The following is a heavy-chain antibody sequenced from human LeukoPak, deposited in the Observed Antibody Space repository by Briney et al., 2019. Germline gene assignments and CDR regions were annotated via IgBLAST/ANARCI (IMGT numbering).Heavy chain of an antibody. CDR3: ATLQRDHAFDI. J-gene: IGHJ3*02. CDR2: IDQSGGT. D-gene: IGHD6-25*01. Sequence: SETLSLTCTVSGGSFSGYYWSWIRQPPGKRLEWIGEIDQSGGTNYNPSLRSRVSISVDTSKNQFSLKLSSMTAADTAVYFCATLQRDHAFDIWGQGTMVTVSS. CDR1: GGSFSGYY. V-gene: IGHV4-34*01.